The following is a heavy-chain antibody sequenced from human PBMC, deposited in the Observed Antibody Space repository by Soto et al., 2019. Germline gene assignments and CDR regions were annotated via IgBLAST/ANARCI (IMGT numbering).Heavy chain of an antibody. CDR3: ARPFVMVRGVIREGEFDY. D-gene: IGHD3-10*01. J-gene: IGHJ4*02. CDR2: IYYSGST. V-gene: IGHV4-39*01. Sequence: SETLSLTCTVSGGSISSSSYYWGWIRQPPGKGLEWIGSIYYSGSTYYNPSLKSRVTISVDTSKNQFSLKLSSVTAADTTVYYCARPFVMVRGVIREGEFDYWGQGTLVTVSS. CDR1: GGSISSSSYY.